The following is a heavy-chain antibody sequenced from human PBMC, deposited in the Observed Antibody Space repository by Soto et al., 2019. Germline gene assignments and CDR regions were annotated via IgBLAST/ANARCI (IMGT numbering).Heavy chain of an antibody. CDR2: IHSDGSST. J-gene: IGHJ3*01. CDR1: GFTFSYYW. D-gene: IGHD1-26*01. V-gene: IGHV3-74*01. CDR3: ARGDRGAFDL. Sequence: EVQLLESGGGLVQPGESLRLSCAASGFTFSYYWMHWVRQAPGMGLVRVSRIHSDGSSTTYADSVKGRFTISRDNAGNTLYLQMNSLRAEDTAVYYCARGDRGAFDLWGQGTVVTVSS.